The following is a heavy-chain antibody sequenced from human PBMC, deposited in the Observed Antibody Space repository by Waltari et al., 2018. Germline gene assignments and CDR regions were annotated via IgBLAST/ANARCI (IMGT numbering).Heavy chain of an antibody. V-gene: IGHV4-39*01. CDR3: ATYIGASIGTAAFDV. CDR1: GVSITSNRHY. D-gene: IGHD5-12*01. J-gene: IGHJ3*01. Sequence: QLQLQESGPRLVKPSGTLSLTCSVSGVSITSNRHYWGWIRQPPGQGLEWIGTMSYSGATYSSPSLQSRVTISRDTSKNQLSLKLASVTAADTAIYYCATYIGASIGTAAFDVWGQGTKVTVSS. CDR2: MSYSGAT.